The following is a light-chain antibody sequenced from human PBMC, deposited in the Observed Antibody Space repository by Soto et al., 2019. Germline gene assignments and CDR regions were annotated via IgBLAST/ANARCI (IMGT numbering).Light chain of an antibody. V-gene: IGKV1-5*03. CDR2: KAT. CDR1: QTISSR. J-gene: IGKJ2*01. CDR3: QQYNDFQYI. Sequence: DIQMTQSPSSLSASVGDRVTITCRASQTISSRLAWYQQKPGQAPKLLIYKATYLQTGVASRFSGSGSGTEFSLTIRSLQPDDFAVYYCQQYNDFQYIFGQGTRLDI.